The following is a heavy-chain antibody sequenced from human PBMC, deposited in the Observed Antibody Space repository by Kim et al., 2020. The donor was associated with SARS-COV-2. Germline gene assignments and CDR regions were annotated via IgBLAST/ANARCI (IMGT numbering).Heavy chain of an antibody. CDR1: GFTFSDYY. CDR2: ISSSRSYT. J-gene: IGHJ6*02. V-gene: IGHV3-11*05. Sequence: GGSLRLSCAASGFTFSDYYMSWIRQAPGKGLEWVSYISSSRSYTNYADSVKGRFTISRDNAKNSLYLQMNSLRAEDTAVYYCAREQDTSYGMDVWGQGTTVTVSS. CDR3: AREQDTSYGMDV.